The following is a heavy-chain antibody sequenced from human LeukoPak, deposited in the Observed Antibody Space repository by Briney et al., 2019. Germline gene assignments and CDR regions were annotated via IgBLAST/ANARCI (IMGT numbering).Heavy chain of an antibody. J-gene: IGHJ4*02. D-gene: IGHD4-17*01. Sequence: SETLSLTCTVSGGSISSSSYYWGWIRQPPGKGLEWIGSIYYSGSTYYNPSLKSRVTISVDTSKNQFSLKLSSVTAADTAVYYCASITVTAWAYFDYWGQGTLVTVSS. V-gene: IGHV4-39*07. CDR3: ASITVTAWAYFDY. CDR2: IYYSGST. CDR1: GGSISSSSYY.